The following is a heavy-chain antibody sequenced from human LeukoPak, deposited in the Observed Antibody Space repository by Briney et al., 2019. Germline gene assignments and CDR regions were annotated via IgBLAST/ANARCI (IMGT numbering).Heavy chain of an antibody. Sequence: PGGSLRLSCAASGFTFSNYAMSWVRQAPGKGLEWVSAISGSGGNTYYADSVKGRFTISRDNSKNTLYLQMNSLRPEGTAVYYCAKDQPVTTIRFLYYYYMDVWGKGTTVTVSS. V-gene: IGHV3-23*01. CDR1: GFTFSNYA. CDR2: ISGSGGNT. J-gene: IGHJ6*03. CDR3: AKDQPVTTIRFLYYYYMDV. D-gene: IGHD4-11*01.